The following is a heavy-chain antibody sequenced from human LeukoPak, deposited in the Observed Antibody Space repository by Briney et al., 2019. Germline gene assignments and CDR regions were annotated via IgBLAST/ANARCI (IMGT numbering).Heavy chain of an antibody. Sequence: SETLSLTCTVSGGSISSSSYYWGWIRQPPGKGLEWIGSIYYSGSTYYNPSLKSRVTISVDTSKNQFSLKLSSVTAADTAVYYCARVPYYYDSSGYTKRYYFDYWGQGTLVTVSS. CDR1: GGSISSSSYY. CDR3: ARVPYYYDSSGYTKRYYFDY. CDR2: IYYSGST. D-gene: IGHD3-22*01. J-gene: IGHJ4*02. V-gene: IGHV4-39*01.